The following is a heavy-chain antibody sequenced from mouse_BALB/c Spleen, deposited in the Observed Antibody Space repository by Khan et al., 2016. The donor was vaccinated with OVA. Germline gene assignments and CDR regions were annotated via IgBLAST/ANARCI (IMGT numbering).Heavy chain of an antibody. D-gene: IGHD1-1*01. CDR3: ARGNFYGRTCYDMDY. Sequence: DLVKPGASVKLSCKASGYTFTSYWINWIKQRSGQGLEWIGSIAPGSGSTYYNEMFKGKATLTVDTSSTTAYLQLSRLTSEDSAVYECARGNFYGRTCYDMDYWGQGTSVTVSS. CDR1: GYTFTSYW. CDR2: IAPGSGST. V-gene: IGHV1S41*01. J-gene: IGHJ4*01.